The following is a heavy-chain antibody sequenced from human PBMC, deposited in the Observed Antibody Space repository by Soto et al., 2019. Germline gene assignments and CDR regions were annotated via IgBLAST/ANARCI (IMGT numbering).Heavy chain of an antibody. Sequence: QITVKESGLTLVKPTETLTLTCTFSGFSLSSIGMGVGWIRQPPGKALEWLALIYWDYDKRYSPSLSSRLTITNDPSKNQVDLTMTNMDPVDTATYYCARLTRGVYDLDRLWEKFDYWGQGTLVTVSS. V-gene: IGHV2-5*02. J-gene: IGHJ4*02. CDR3: ARLTRGVYDLDRLWEKFDY. D-gene: IGHD5-12*01. CDR1: GFSLSSIGMG. CDR2: IYWDYDK.